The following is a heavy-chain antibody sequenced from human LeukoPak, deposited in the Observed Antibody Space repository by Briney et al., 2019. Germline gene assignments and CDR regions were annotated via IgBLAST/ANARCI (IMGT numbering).Heavy chain of an antibody. CDR2: IYYSGST. Sequence: SETLSLTCTVSGGSVSSGSYYWSWIRQHPGKGLEWIGYIYYSGSTYYNPSLKSRVTISVDTSKNQFSLKLSSVTAADTAVYYCAKGPYGSGSYYQETDNWFDPWGQGTLVTVSS. CDR1: GGSVSSGSYY. D-gene: IGHD3-10*01. J-gene: IGHJ5*02. CDR3: AKGPYGSGSYYQETDNWFDP. V-gene: IGHV4-31*03.